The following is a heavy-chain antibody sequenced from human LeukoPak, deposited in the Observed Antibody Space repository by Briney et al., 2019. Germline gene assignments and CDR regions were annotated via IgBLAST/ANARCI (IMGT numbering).Heavy chain of an antibody. CDR2: ISGSGGST. CDR1: GFTFSSYS. D-gene: IGHD3-3*01. Sequence: GGSLRLSCAASGFTFSSYSMNWVRQAPGKGLEWVSAISGSGGSTYYADSVKGRFTISRDNSKNTLYLQMNSLRAEDTAVYYCAKSTIFGVVISGYYFDYWGQGTLVTVSS. V-gene: IGHV3-23*01. J-gene: IGHJ4*02. CDR3: AKSTIFGVVISGYYFDY.